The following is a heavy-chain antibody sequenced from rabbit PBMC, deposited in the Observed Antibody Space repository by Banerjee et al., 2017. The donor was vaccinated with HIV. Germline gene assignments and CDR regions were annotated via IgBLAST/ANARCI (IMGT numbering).Heavy chain of an antibody. Sequence: QSLEESGGDLVKPGASLTLTCTASGFSFSSSYYMCWVRQAPGKGLEWIACIYAGSSGSTYYASWAKGRFTISKTSSTTVTLQMTSLTAADTATYFCARGGSNRNYAFDPWGPGTLVTVS. J-gene: IGHJ2*01. CDR1: GFSFSSSYY. CDR3: ARGGSNRNYAFDP. CDR2: IYAGSSGST. V-gene: IGHV1S40*01. D-gene: IGHD4-2*01.